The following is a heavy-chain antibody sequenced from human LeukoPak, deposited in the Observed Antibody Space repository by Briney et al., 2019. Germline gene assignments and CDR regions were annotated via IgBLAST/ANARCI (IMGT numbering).Heavy chain of an antibody. CDR1: GGSISSGSYY. V-gene: IGHV4-61*02. CDR3: ATRDAFDI. J-gene: IGHJ3*02. Sequence: SQTLSLTCTVSGGSISSGSYYGSWIRQPAGKGLEWIGRIYTSGSTNHNPSLKSRVTISVDTSKNQFSLKLSSVTAADTAVYYCATRDAFDIWGQGTMVTVSS. CDR2: IYTSGST.